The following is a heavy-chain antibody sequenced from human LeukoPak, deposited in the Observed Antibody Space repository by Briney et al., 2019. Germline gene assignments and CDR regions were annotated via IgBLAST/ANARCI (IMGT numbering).Heavy chain of an antibody. CDR3: ARRGHYDSSGYYPFDY. D-gene: IGHD3-22*01. J-gene: IGHJ4*02. V-gene: IGHV5-51*01. CDR2: IYPGDSDT. CDR1: GYSFSTYW. Sequence: GESLKISCKGSGYSFSTYWIGWVRQMPGKDLEWMGTIYPGDSDTRYSPSFQGQVTISADKSINTTFLQWSSLKATDTAMYFCARRGHYDSSGYYPFDYWGQGTLVTVSS.